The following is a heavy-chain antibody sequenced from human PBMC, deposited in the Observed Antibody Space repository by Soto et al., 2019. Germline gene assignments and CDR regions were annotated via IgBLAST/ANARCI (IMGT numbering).Heavy chain of an antibody. CDR1: GYTFTSYY. Sequence: GASVKVSCKASGYTFTSYYMHWVRQAPGQGLEWMATINPSGGRTKYAQIFQGRVTLTRDTSTGTVDMELSSLTSEDTAIYYCARGPSCGGDCYLFDYWGQGTQVTVSS. CDR2: INPSGGRT. D-gene: IGHD2-21*02. V-gene: IGHV1-46*01. CDR3: ARGPSCGGDCYLFDY. J-gene: IGHJ4*02.